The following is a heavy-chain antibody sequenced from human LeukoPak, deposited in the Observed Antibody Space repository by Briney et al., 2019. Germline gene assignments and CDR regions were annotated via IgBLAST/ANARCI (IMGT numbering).Heavy chain of an antibody. D-gene: IGHD1-26*01. J-gene: IGHJ6*03. CDR2: ISGSGRGGRT. CDR3: ARAGQYSGTYDFYYMDV. V-gene: IGHV3-23*01. CDR1: GFTFSSYA. Sequence: GGSLRLSCAASGFTFSSYAMSWVRQAPGKGLEWVSGISGSGRGGRTYYADSVKGRFTISRDNSKNTLFLQMNSLRAEDTAVYYCARAGQYSGTYDFYYMDVWGKGTSVTISS.